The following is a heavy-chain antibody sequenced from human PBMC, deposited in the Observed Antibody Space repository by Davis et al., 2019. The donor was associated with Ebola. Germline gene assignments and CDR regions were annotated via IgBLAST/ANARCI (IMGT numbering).Heavy chain of an antibody. Sequence: SETLSLTCAVSGGSISSSNWWSWVRQPPGKGLEWIGEIYHSGSTNYNPSLKSRVTISVDKSKNQFSLKLSSVTAADTAVYYCARDLGGLGYCSGGSCYSVPYYWGQGTLVTVSS. CDR1: GGSISSSNW. CDR3: ARDLGGLGYCSGGSCYSVPYY. J-gene: IGHJ4*02. D-gene: IGHD2-15*01. CDR2: IYHSGST. V-gene: IGHV4-4*02.